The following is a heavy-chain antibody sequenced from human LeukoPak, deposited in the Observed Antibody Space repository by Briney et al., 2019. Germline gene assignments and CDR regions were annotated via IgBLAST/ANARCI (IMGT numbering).Heavy chain of an antibody. CDR1: GFTFSNYG. CDR3: ARDYGGMDV. J-gene: IGHJ6*02. D-gene: IGHD3-10*01. Sequence: PGRSLRLSCAASGFTFSNYGMNWVRQAPSKGLEWVAVIWYDGSNKYYADSVKGRFTISRDNSKNTLYLQMNSLRAEETAVYYCARDYGGMDVWGQGTTVTVSS. CDR2: IWYDGSNK. V-gene: IGHV3-33*01.